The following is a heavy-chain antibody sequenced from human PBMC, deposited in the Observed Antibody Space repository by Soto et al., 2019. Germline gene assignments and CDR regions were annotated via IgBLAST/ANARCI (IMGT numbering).Heavy chain of an antibody. CDR1: GGSISSGGYY. D-gene: IGHD3-16*01. CDR3: ARGEWLGERRFDP. CDR2: IYYSGST. V-gene: IGHV4-31*03. J-gene: IGHJ5*02. Sequence: QVQLQESGPGLVKPSQILSLTCTVSGGSISSGGYYWSWIRQHPGKGLEWIGYIYYSGSTYYNPSLKSRVTISVDTSKNQFSLKLSSVTAADTAVYYCARGEWLGERRFDPWGQGTLVTVSS.